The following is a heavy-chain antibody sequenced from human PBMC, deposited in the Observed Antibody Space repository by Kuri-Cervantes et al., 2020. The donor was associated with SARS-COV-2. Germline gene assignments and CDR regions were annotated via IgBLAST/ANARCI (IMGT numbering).Heavy chain of an antibody. D-gene: IGHD5-18*01. CDR2: ISGSGGST. CDR1: GFTFSSYA. V-gene: IGHV3-23*01. Sequence: GGSLRLSCAASGFTFSSYAMSWVRQAPGKGLEWVSAISGSGGSTYYADSVKGRFTISRDNSKNTLYLQMNSLRAEDTAVYYCAKTAWIQLWLILDYFDYWGQGTLVTVSS. CDR3: AKTAWIQLWLILDYFDY. J-gene: IGHJ4*02.